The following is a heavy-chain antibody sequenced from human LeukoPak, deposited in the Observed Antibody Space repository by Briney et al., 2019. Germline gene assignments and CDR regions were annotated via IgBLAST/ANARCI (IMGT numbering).Heavy chain of an antibody. J-gene: IGHJ3*02. CDR2: INHSGST. CDR3: ARTPGLSRRYCSGGSCYKYAFDI. CDR1: GGSLSGYY. V-gene: IGHV4-34*01. D-gene: IGHD2-15*01. Sequence: SETLSLTCAVYGGSLSGYYWSWIRQPPGKGLEWIGEINHSGSTNYNPSLKSRVTISVDTSKNQFSLKLSSVTAADTAVYYCARTPGLSRRYCSGGSCYKYAFDIWGQGTMVTVSS.